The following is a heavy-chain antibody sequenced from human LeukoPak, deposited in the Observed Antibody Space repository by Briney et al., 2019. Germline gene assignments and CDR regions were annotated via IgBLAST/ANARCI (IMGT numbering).Heavy chain of an antibody. V-gene: IGHV4-34*01. CDR3: ARAPSMVRGVIRWFDP. CDR1: GGSFSGYY. Sequence: SETLSLTCAVYGGSFSGYYWSWIRQPPGKGLEWIGEINHSGSTNYNPSLKSRVTISVDTSKNQFSLKLSSVTAADTAVYYCARAPSMVRGVIRWFDPWGQGTLVTVSS. CDR2: INHSGST. J-gene: IGHJ5*02. D-gene: IGHD3-10*01.